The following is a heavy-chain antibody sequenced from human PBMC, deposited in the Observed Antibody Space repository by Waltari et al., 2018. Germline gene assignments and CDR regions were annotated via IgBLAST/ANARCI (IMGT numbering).Heavy chain of an antibody. V-gene: IGHV3-48*01. D-gene: IGHD3-3*01. Sequence: EVQLVESGGDLVQPGRSLRLSCAASGFSFSDYSMNWVRQDPGKGLEWVSHISSTSTAIYDAESVKGRFTISRDNAKNSLYLEVNDLRAEDTAVYFCARGFEFWSAYYYYFDSWGQGTLVTVSS. CDR2: ISSTSTAI. J-gene: IGHJ4*02. CDR3: ARGFEFWSAYYYYFDS. CDR1: GFSFSDYS.